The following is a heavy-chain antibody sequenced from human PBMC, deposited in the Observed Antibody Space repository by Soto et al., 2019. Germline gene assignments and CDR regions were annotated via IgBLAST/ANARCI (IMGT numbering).Heavy chain of an antibody. D-gene: IGHD4-17*01. V-gene: IGHV1-2*04. CDR1: GYTFTGYY. CDR3: ARDYGDYYGMDV. CDR2: INPNSGGT. Sequence: QVQLVQSGAEVKKPGASVKVSCKASGYTFTGYYMHWVRQAPGQGLEWMGWINPNSGGTNYAQKCQGWVTMTRDTSISTAYMELSRLRSDDTAVYYCARDYGDYYGMDVWGQGTTVTVSS. J-gene: IGHJ6*02.